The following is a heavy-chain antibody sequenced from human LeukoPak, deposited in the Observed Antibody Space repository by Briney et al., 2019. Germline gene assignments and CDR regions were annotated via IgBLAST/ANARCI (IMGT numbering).Heavy chain of an antibody. V-gene: IGHV4-34*01. J-gene: IGHJ6*04. CDR1: GGSFSGYY. Sequence: LETLSLTCAVYGGSFSGYYWSWIRQPPGKGLEWIGEINHSGSTNYNPSLKSRVTISVDTSKNQFSLKLSSVTAADTAVYYCPRVNGIRYFDWSKPTQYYYGMDVWGKGTTVTASS. D-gene: IGHD3-9*01. CDR3: PRVNGIRYFDWSKPTQYYYGMDV. CDR2: INHSGST.